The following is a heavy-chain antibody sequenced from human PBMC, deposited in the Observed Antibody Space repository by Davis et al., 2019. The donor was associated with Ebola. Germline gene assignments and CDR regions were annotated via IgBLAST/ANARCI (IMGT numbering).Heavy chain of an antibody. D-gene: IGHD2-2*01. Sequence: GGSLRLSCAASGFTFSSYGMHWVRQAPGKGLEWVSVIYSGGSTYYADSVKGRFTISRDNSKNTLYLQMNSLRAEDTAVYYCARGPRTSVPAAVGWFDPWGQGTLVTVSS. CDR2: IYSGGST. CDR1: GFTFSSYG. J-gene: IGHJ5*02. CDR3: ARGPRTSVPAAVGWFDP. V-gene: IGHV3-66*01.